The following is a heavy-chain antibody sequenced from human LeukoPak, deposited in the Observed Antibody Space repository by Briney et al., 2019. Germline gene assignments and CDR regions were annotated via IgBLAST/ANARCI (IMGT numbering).Heavy chain of an antibody. CDR3: ARKQFAYYYGSGSSRGYFDY. V-gene: IGHV4-34*01. J-gene: IGHJ4*02. CDR2: INHSGST. CDR1: GGSFSGYY. D-gene: IGHD3-10*01. Sequence: SETLSLTCAVCGGSFSGYYWSWIRQPPGKGLEWIGEINHSGSTNYNPSLKSRVTISVDTSKNQFSLKLSSVTAADTAVYYCARKQFAYYYGSGSSRGYFDYWGQGTLVTVSS.